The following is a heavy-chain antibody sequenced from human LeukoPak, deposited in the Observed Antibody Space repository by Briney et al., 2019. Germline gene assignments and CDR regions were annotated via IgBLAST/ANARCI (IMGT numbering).Heavy chain of an antibody. CDR3: AKDFGRRWLTYYFDY. Sequence: PGGSLRLSCAASGFXFSSYGMHWVRQAPGKGQEWVAFISYHGSNKYYADSVKGRFTISRDNSKNTLYLQMNSLRAEDTAVYYCAKDFGRRWLTYYFDYWGQGTLVTVSS. J-gene: IGHJ4*02. CDR2: ISYHGSNK. D-gene: IGHD5-24*01. CDR1: GFXFSSYG. V-gene: IGHV3-30*18.